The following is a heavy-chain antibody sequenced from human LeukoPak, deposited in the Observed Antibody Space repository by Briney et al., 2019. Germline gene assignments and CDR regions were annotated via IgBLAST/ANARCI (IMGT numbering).Heavy chain of an antibody. D-gene: IGHD3-16*02. V-gene: IGHV1-18*01. CDR3: ARYRSTSRDAFDI. J-gene: IGHJ3*02. CDR1: GYTFTSYG. CDR2: ISAYNGNT. Sequence: ASVKVSCKASGYTFTSYGISWVRQAPGQGPEWMGWISAYNGNTNYAQKLQGRVTMTTDTSASTAYMELRSLTSDDTAVYYCARYRSTSRDAFDIWGQGTVVTVSS.